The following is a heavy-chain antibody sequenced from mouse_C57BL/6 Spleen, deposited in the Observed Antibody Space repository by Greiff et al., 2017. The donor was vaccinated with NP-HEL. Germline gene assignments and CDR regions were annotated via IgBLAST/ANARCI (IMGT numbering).Heavy chain of an antibody. CDR1: GYTFTSYW. V-gene: IGHV1-55*01. CDR2: IYPGSGST. D-gene: IGHD1-1*01. J-gene: IGHJ1*03. Sequence: VQLQQPGAELVKPGASVKMSCKASGYTFTSYWITWVKQRPGQGLEWIGDIYPGSGSTNYNEKFKSKATLTVDTSSSTAYMQLSSLTSEDSAVYYGASGYHYGSRGWYFDVWGTGTTVTVSS. CDR3: ASGYHYGSRGWYFDV.